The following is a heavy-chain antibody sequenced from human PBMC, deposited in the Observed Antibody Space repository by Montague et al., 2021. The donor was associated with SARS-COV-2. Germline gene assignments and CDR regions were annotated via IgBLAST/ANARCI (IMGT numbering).Heavy chain of an antibody. D-gene: IGHD2-2*01. CDR2: ISYDGSNK. V-gene: IGHV3-30*04. J-gene: IGHJ6*02. Sequence: SLRLSCAASGFTFSSYAMHWVRQAPGKGLKWVAVISYDGSNKYYADSVKGRFTISRDNSKNTLYLQMNSLRAEDTAVYYCVGQLLFHYYGMDVWGQGTTVTVSS. CDR1: GFTFSSYA. CDR3: VGQLLFHYYGMDV.